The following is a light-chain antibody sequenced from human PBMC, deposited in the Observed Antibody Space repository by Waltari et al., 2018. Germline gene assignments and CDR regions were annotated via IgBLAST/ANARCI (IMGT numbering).Light chain of an antibody. CDR2: WAS. CDR1: QSVLYSSNNKNY. V-gene: IGKV4-1*01. J-gene: IGKJ1*01. CDR3: QQYYSTPQA. Sequence: DIVMTQSPDSLAVSLGERATINCKSSQSVLYSSNNKNYLAWYQQKPGQPPRLLIYWASTRESGVPDRFSGSGSGTDFTLTISSLQAGDVALYYCQQYYSTPQAFGQGTKVEI.